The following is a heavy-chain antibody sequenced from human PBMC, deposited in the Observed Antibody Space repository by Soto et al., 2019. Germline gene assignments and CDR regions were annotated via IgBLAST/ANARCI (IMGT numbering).Heavy chain of an antibody. CDR1: GGSFGRYY. D-gene: IGHD3-22*01. Sequence: SETLSLTCAVYGGSFGRYYWSWIRQPPGKGLEWIGEVDHSGSTNYNPSLKSRVTISADTSKNQFSLKLSSVTAADTAVYYCARTDYYDSSGYRWGQGTLVTVSS. J-gene: IGHJ4*02. CDR3: ARTDYYDSSGYR. V-gene: IGHV4-34*01. CDR2: VDHSGST.